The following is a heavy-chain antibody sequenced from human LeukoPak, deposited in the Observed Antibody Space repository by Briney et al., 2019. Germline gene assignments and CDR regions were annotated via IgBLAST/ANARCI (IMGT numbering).Heavy chain of an antibody. Sequence: SETLSLTCGVSGGSLTGYYWSWIRQPPGKGLEWIGEINHSGSTKYNPSLESRVSISLDTSKNHFSLRLSSVTAADTAVYYRARRVAFDIWGQGTMVTVSS. CDR1: GGSLTGYY. CDR3: ARRVAFDI. CDR2: INHSGST. J-gene: IGHJ3*02. V-gene: IGHV4-34*01.